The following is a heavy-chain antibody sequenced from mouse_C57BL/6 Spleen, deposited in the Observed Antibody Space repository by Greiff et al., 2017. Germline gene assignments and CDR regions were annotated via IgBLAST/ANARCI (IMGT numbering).Heavy chain of an antibody. CDR2: IDPETGGT. J-gene: IGHJ3*01. Sequence: QVQLKQSGAELVRPGASVTLSCKASGYTFTDYEMHWVKQTPVHGLEWIGAIDPETGGTAYKQKFKGKAILTADKSSSTAYLELRSLTSEDSAVYYCTRDYGWFACKGHRALVTVSA. V-gene: IGHV1-15*01. CDR3: TRDYGWFAC. D-gene: IGHD1-1*01. CDR1: GYTFTDYE.